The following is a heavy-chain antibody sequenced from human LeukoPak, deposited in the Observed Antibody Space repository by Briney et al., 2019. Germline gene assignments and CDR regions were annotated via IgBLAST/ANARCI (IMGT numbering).Heavy chain of an antibody. CDR1: GYSFTSYW. J-gene: IGHJ4*02. CDR3: ARAPLLEWPPRCFDY. CDR2: IYPDDSDT. D-gene: IGHD3-3*01. Sequence: GESLKISCKGSGYSFTSYWIGWVRQMPGKGLEWMGIIYPDDSDTTYSPSFQGQVTISADKSISTAYLQWSSLKASDTAMYYCARAPLLEWPPRCFDYWGQGTLVTVSS. V-gene: IGHV5-51*01.